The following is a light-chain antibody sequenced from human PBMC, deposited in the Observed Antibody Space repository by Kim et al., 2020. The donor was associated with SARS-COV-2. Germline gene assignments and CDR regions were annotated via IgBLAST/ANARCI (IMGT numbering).Light chain of an antibody. CDR1: QSISSY. V-gene: IGKV1-39*01. Sequence: DIQMTQSPSSLSASVGDRVTITCRASQSISSYLNWYQQKPGKAPKLLSYAASSLQSGVPSRFSGSGSGTDFPLTISSLQPEDFATYYCKQSYSTPRTFGQGTMVDIK. CDR2: AAS. J-gene: IGKJ1*01. CDR3: KQSYSTPRT.